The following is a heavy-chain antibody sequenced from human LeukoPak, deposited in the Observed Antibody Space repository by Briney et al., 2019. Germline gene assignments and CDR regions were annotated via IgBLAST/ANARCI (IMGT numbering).Heavy chain of an antibody. CDR2: IDPSDSYT. CDR1: GYSFTSYW. CDR3: ASLARRVYVEYYFDY. J-gene: IGHJ4*02. V-gene: IGHV5-10-1*01. Sequence: PGESLKISCKGSGYSFTSYWISWVRQMPGKGLEWMGRIDPSDSYTNYSPSFQGHVTISADKSISTAYLQWSSLKASDTAMYYCASLARRVYVEYYFDYWGQGTLVTVSS. D-gene: IGHD2-8*01.